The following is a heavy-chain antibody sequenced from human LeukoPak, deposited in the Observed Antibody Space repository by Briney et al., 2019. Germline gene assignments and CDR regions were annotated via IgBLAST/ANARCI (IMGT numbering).Heavy chain of an antibody. CDR1: GFTFNTYT. V-gene: IGHV3-21*01. Sequence: GGSLRLSCAASGFTFNTYTMNWVRQAPGKGLEWVSSITASSTAIYSADSVKGRFTISRDNAKNFLYLQMNSLRAEDTAVYYCARTYYDILTGYNPYFDYRGQGILVTVSS. J-gene: IGHJ4*02. CDR2: ITASSTAI. CDR3: ARTYYDILTGYNPYFDY. D-gene: IGHD3-9*01.